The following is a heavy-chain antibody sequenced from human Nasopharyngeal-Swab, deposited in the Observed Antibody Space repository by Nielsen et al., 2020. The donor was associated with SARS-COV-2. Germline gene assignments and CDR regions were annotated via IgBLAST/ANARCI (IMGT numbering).Heavy chain of an antibody. CDR2: IIPILGIA. D-gene: IGHD2-21*02. Sequence: SVKVSCKASGGTFSSYAISWVRHAPGQGLEWMGGIIPILGIANYAQKFQGRVTITADKSTSTAYMELSSLRSEDTAVYYCASVEVGGDRAFDIWGQGTMVTVSS. V-gene: IGHV1-69*10. CDR1: GGTFSSYA. CDR3: ASVEVGGDRAFDI. J-gene: IGHJ3*02.